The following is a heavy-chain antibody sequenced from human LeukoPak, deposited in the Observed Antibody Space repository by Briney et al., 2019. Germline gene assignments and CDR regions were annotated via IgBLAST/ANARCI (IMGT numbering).Heavy chain of an antibody. CDR3: AREPGFYYGSGNDY. CDR2: IKQDGSEK. Sequence: PGGSLRLSCAASGFTFSSYWMSWVRQAPGKGLEWVANIKQDGSEKYYVDSVKGRFTISRDNAKNSLYLQMNSLRAEDTAVYYCAREPGFYYGSGNDYWGQGTLVTVSS. CDR1: GFTFSSYW. J-gene: IGHJ4*02. D-gene: IGHD3-10*01. V-gene: IGHV3-7*01.